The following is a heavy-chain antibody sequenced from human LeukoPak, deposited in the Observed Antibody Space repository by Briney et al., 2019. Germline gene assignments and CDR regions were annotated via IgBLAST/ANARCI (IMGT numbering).Heavy chain of an antibody. V-gene: IGHV3-74*01. CDR3: VREAGYCASVCLKSNWFDP. CDR2: INSDGSST. Sequence: GGSLRLSCAASGCTFSSYWMHWVRQAPGKGLVWVSRINSDGSSTSYADSVKGRFTISRDDSKKLVSLQMDSLRDEDTALYYCVREAGYCASVCLKSNWFDPWGQGTLVTVSS. D-gene: IGHD2-21*02. J-gene: IGHJ5*02. CDR1: GCTFSSYW.